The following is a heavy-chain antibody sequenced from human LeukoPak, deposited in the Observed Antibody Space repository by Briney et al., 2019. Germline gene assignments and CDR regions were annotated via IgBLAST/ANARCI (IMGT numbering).Heavy chain of an antibody. V-gene: IGHV1-69*13. D-gene: IGHD3-22*01. CDR3: ASPSPAYDSSGYYHDAEYFQH. CDR2: IIPIFGTA. J-gene: IGHJ1*01. Sequence: SVKVSCKASGGTFSSYAISWVRQAPGQGLEWMGGIIPIFGTANYAQKFQGRVTITADESTSTAYMELSSLRSEDTAVYYCASPSPAYDSSGYYHDAEYFQHWGQGTLVTVPS. CDR1: GGTFSSYA.